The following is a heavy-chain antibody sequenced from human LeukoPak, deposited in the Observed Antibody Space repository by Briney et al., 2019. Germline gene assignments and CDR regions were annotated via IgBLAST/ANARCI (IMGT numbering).Heavy chain of an antibody. CDR3: ARFRTWGDKAFDY. CDR1: GFTFSSYA. Sequence: GGSLRLSCAASGFTFSSYAMHWVRQAPGKGLEWVAVISYDGSNKYYADSVKGRFTISRDNSKNTLYLQMNSLRAEDTAVYYCARFRTWGDKAFDYWGQGTLVTVSS. CDR2: ISYDGSNK. D-gene: IGHD2-21*02. J-gene: IGHJ4*02. V-gene: IGHV3-30-3*01.